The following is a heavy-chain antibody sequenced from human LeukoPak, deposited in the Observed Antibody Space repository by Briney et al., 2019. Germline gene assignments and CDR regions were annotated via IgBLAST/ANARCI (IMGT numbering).Heavy chain of an antibody. CDR2: ISAYNGNT. CDR3: ARAGTTSSSTPDY. CDR1: GYTFSTYG. Sequence: GASVKVSCKASGYTFSTYGITWVRQAPGQGLEWMGWISAYNGNTNYAQKFQGRVTMTTDTSASTAYMELRSLRSDDTAVYCCARAGTTSSSTPDYWGQGTLVTVSS. V-gene: IGHV1-18*01. D-gene: IGHD6-6*01. J-gene: IGHJ4*02.